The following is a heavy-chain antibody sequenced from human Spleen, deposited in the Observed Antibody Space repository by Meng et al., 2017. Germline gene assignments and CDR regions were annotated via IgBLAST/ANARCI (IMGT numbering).Heavy chain of an antibody. Sequence: HIAVADSGPTLVNTTPDLTLTFTVSAFLLSTSGVGVCWIRQPPGKALELLALIYWDDDKRYSPSLKSRITITKDTSKNQVVLTMTNMDPVDTATYYCAHSWLRYFDKYYFDYWGQGTLVTVSS. J-gene: IGHJ4*02. V-gene: IGHV2-5*02. CDR3: AHSWLRYFDKYYFDY. CDR1: AFLLSTSGVG. CDR2: IYWDDDK. D-gene: IGHD3-9*01.